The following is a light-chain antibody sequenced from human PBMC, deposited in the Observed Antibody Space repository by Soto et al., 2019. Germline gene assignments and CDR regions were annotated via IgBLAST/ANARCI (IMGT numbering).Light chain of an antibody. V-gene: IGKV1-17*01. CDR1: QDIGDY. J-gene: IGKJ2*01. CDR3: LRHSGYPRS. Sequence: DIQMTQSPSSLSASVGDRVTITCRASQDIGDYFGWYQQKPGKAPKRLIYAISNLQSGVPSRFSGSGSGTEFTLTISSLQPEDFATYYCLRHSGYPRSFGQGTKLEIK. CDR2: AIS.